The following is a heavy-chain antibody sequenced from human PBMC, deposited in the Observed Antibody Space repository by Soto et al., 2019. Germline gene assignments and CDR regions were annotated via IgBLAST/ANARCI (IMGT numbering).Heavy chain of an antibody. V-gene: IGHV1-8*01. Sequence: ASVKVSCKASGYTFTSYDINWVRQATGQGLEWMGWMNPNSGNTGYAQKFQGRVTMTGNTSISTAYMELSSLRSEDTAVYYCARGYCISTSCYEGYYYYGMDVWGQGTTVTVS. CDR2: MNPNSGNT. CDR1: GYTFTSYD. D-gene: IGHD2-2*01. CDR3: ARGYCISTSCYEGYYYYGMDV. J-gene: IGHJ6*02.